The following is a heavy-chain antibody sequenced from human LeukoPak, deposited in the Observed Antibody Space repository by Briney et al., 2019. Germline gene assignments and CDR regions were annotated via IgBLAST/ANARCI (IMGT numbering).Heavy chain of an antibody. CDR3: AKTMYYYDSSGYYYFQH. CDR1: GFTISSYA. CDR2: ISGSGGST. D-gene: IGHD3-22*01. Sequence: GGSLRLSCAASGFTISSYAMSWVRQAPGKGLEWVSAISGSGGSTYYADSVKGRFTISRDNSKNTLYLQMNSLRAEDTAVYYCAKTMYYYDSSGYYYFQHWGQGTPVTVSS. J-gene: IGHJ1*01. V-gene: IGHV3-23*01.